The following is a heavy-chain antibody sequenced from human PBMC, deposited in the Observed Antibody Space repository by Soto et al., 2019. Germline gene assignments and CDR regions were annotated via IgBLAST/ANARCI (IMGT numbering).Heavy chain of an antibody. D-gene: IGHD3-22*01. CDR3: ASSKEGYYDSSGYYSWPY. CDR1: GGTFSSYA. J-gene: IGHJ4*02. CDR2: IIPIFGTA. Sequence: ASVKVSCKASGGTFSSYAISWVRQAPGQGLEWMGGIIPIFGTANYAQKFQGRVTITADKSTSTAHMELSSLRSEDTAVYYCASSKEGYYDSSGYYSWPYWGQGTLVTVSS. V-gene: IGHV1-69*06.